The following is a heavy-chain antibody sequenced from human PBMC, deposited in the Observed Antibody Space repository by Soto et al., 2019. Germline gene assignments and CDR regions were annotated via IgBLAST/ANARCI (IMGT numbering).Heavy chain of an antibody. V-gene: IGHV2-70*01. J-gene: IGHJ4*02. Sequence: SGPTLVNPTQTLTLTCTFSGFSLSTSGMCVSWIRQPPGKALEWLALIDWDDDKYYSTSLKTRLTISKDTPKNQVVLTMTNMDPVDTATYYCARTRYTYYYDSSGYPTAPYFDYWGQGTLVTVSS. CDR2: IDWDDDK. CDR1: GFSLSTSGMC. CDR3: ARTRYTYYYDSSGYPTAPYFDY. D-gene: IGHD3-22*01.